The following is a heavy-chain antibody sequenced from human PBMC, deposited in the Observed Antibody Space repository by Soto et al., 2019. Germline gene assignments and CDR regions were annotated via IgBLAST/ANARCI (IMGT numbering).Heavy chain of an antibody. J-gene: IGHJ6*02. V-gene: IGHV3-30*18. D-gene: IGHD1-26*01. CDR2: ISYDGSNK. CDR3: AKAGGTYYDYYYYGMDV. Sequence: QVQLVESGGGVVQPGWSLRLSCTASGFTFSTYGMHWVRQAPGKGLECVAVISYDGSNKYFGGSVKGRFTISRDNSKNTLYLQMNSLRAEDTAVYYCAKAGGTYYDYYYYGMDVWGQGTTVTVSS. CDR1: GFTFSTYG.